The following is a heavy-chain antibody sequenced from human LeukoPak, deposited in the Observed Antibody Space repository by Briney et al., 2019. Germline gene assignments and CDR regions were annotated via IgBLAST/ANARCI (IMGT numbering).Heavy chain of an antibody. Sequence: PSETLSLTCTVSGVSIGSYFWSWIRLPPGKGLEWIGYVFDSGGTNYNPSLKSRVTISVDTSKKQFSLKLSSVTAADTAVYYCARGYSSSWNYFDYWGQGTLVTVSS. V-gene: IGHV4-59*01. CDR1: GVSIGSYF. CDR2: VFDSGGT. CDR3: ARGYSSSWNYFDY. J-gene: IGHJ4*02. D-gene: IGHD6-13*01.